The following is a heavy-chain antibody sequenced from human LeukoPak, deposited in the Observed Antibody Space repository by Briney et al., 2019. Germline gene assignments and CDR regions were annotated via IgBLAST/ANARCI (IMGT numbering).Heavy chain of an antibody. CDR1: GDSVSSNSAA. CDR3: ARGSSYYGSGRHNQFDY. J-gene: IGHJ4*02. V-gene: IGHV6-1*01. CDR2: TYYRSKWYN. D-gene: IGHD3-10*01. Sequence: SQTLSLTCAISGDSVSSNSAAWNCISQSPSIGLESLGRTYYRSKWYNDYAVSVKSRITINPDTSKNQFSLQLNSVTPEDTAVYYCARGSSYYGSGRHNQFDYWGQGTLVTVSS.